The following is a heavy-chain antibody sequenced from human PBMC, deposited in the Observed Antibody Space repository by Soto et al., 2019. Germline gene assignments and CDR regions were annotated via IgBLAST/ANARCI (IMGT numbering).Heavy chain of an antibody. Sequence: ASVKVSCKASGYPFTDYYMHRVRQAPGQGLEWMGWINPDSGGTNYAQKFQGRVTVTRDTSISTAYMDLSSLRSDDTAVYYCARHRVVGTAPPFYYYGVDVWGQGTTVTVSS. CDR2: INPDSGGT. J-gene: IGHJ6*02. D-gene: IGHD2-21*02. V-gene: IGHV1-2*02. CDR3: ARHRVVGTAPPFYYYGVDV. CDR1: GYPFTDYY.